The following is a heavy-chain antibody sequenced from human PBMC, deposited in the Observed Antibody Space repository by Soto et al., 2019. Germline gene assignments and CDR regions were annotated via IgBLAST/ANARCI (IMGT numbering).Heavy chain of an antibody. CDR2: IYYSGST. J-gene: IGHJ6*03. D-gene: IGHD6-13*01. V-gene: IGHV4-59*08. Sequence: SETLSLTCTVSGGSISSYYWSWIRQPPGKGLEWIGYIYYSGSTNYNPSLKSRVTISVDTSKNQFSLKLSSVTAADTAVYYCASLAAADNFGWSVYYYMDVWGKGTTVTVSS. CDR3: ASLAAADNFGWSVYYYMDV. CDR1: GGSISSYY.